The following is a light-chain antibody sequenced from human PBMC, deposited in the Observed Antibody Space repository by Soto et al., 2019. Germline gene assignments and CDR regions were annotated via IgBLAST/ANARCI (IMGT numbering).Light chain of an antibody. CDR3: QQYNNWPWT. J-gene: IGKJ1*01. CDR1: QSVTTR. Sequence: EIVMTQSPATLSVSPRGRATLSFMASQSVTTRLAWYQRKPGQGPRLLIYDASTRATGIAARISGSGSGTEFTLTISSLQSQDFAIYYCQQYNNWPWTFGQGTKVDIK. V-gene: IGKV3-15*01. CDR2: DAS.